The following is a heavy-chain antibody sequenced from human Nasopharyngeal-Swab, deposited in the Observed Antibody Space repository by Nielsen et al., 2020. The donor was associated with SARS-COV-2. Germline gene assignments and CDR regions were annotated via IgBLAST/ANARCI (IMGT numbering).Heavy chain of an antibody. J-gene: IGHJ4*02. CDR2: IYYSGST. V-gene: IGHV4-59*01. Sequence: SETLSLTCTVYGCSISSYYWSWIRQPPGKGLEWIGYIYYSGSTNYNPSLKSRVTISVDTSKNQFSLKLSSVTAADTAVYYCARDVYDSSGYYYQDYWGQGTLVTVSS. CDR1: GCSISSYY. D-gene: IGHD3-22*01. CDR3: ARDVYDSSGYYYQDY.